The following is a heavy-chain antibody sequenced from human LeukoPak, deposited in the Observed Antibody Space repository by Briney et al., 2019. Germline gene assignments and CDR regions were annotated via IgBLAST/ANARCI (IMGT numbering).Heavy chain of an antibody. D-gene: IGHD1-26*01. V-gene: IGHV4-59*01. Sequence: SETLSLTCTASGGSISSYYWSWIRQPPGKGLEWIGYIYYSGSTNYNPSLKSRVTISVDTSKNQFSLKLSSVTAADTAVYYCARGGPEWELFSGFDYWGQGTLVTVSS. CDR3: ARGGPEWELFSGFDY. CDR1: GGSISSYY. J-gene: IGHJ4*02. CDR2: IYYSGST.